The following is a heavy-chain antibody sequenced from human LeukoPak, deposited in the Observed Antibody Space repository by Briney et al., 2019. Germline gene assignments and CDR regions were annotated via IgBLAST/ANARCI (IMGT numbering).Heavy chain of an antibody. CDR3: ARGSGWFREFDY. J-gene: IGHJ4*02. V-gene: IGHV4-59*01. Sequence: SETLSLTCTVSGGSISSYYWSWIRQPPGKGLEWIGYIYYSGSTNYNPSLKSRVTISVDTSKNQFSLKLSSVTAADTAAYYCARGSGWFREFDYWGQGTLVTVSS. CDR1: GGSISSYY. CDR2: IYYSGST. D-gene: IGHD6-19*01.